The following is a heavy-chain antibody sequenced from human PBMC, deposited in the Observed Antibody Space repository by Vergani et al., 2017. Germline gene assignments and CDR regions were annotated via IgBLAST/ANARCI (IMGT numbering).Heavy chain of an antibody. J-gene: IGHJ4*01. Sequence: EVQLVESGGGLVQPGGSLRLSCAASGVTVSSNYMSWVRQAPGKGLEWVSVIKSDGRTSYAESVRGRFTISRDTSRNAVYLQMNILRVEDTGVYYCTRSECSGTTCYGHYFDLWGHGILVTVSS. CDR2: IKSDGRT. D-gene: IGHD2-15*01. CDR3: TRSECSGTTCYGHYFDL. V-gene: IGHV3-66*02. CDR1: GVTVSSNY.